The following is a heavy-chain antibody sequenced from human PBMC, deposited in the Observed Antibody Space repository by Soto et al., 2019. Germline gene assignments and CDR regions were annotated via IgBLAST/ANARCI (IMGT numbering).Heavy chain of an antibody. J-gene: IGHJ4*02. CDR1: GGSISSGGYS. Sequence: SETLSLTCAVSGGSISSGGYSWTWIRQPPGKGLEWIGHTYHTGTTYYSPSLKSRVTISVDTSKNQFSLKLTSATAADTAVYYCARDRRSYYSAGFGLDFLVQGTLVT. D-gene: IGHD3-16*01. CDR2: TYHTGTT. V-gene: IGHV4-30-2*01. CDR3: ARDRRSYYSAGFGLDF.